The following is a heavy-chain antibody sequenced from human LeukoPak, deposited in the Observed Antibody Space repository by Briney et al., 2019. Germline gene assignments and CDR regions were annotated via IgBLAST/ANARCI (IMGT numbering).Heavy chain of an antibody. CDR1: GFTFSSYA. D-gene: IGHD6-13*01. Sequence: GGSLRLSCAASGFTFSSYAMSWVRQAPGKGLEWVSAISGSGGSTYYADSVKGRFTISRDNSKNTLYPQMNSLRAEDTAVYYCAKDLTGIAAAGHFDYWGQGTLVTVSS. J-gene: IGHJ4*02. V-gene: IGHV3-23*01. CDR3: AKDLTGIAAAGHFDY. CDR2: ISGSGGST.